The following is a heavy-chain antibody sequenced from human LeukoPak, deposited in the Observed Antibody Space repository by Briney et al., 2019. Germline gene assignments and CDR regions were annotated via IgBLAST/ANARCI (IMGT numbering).Heavy chain of an antibody. Sequence: GASVKVSCKASGYTFTSYYMHWVRQAPGQGLEWMEIINPSGGSTSYAQKFQGRVTMTRDMSTSTVYMELSSLRSEDTAVYYCARDPSLGYSYGPFDYWGQGTLVTVSS. V-gene: IGHV1-46*01. CDR3: ARDPSLGYSYGPFDY. D-gene: IGHD5-18*01. CDR1: GYTFTSYY. CDR2: INPSGGST. J-gene: IGHJ4*02.